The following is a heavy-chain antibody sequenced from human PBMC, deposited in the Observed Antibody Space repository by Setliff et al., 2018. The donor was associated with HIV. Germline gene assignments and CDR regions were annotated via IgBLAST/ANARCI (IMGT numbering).Heavy chain of an antibody. CDR3: AQAQTSVSGSYYQYLQH. V-gene: IGHV3-23*01. D-gene: IGHD3-10*01. CDR2: LSTSGDST. CDR1: GFTFNNYS. Sequence: PGGSLRLSCAASGFTFNNYSMSWVRQAPGKGLEWVSALSTSGDSTYYADSVKGRFTISRDNSKNTLYLQMNSLIAEDTAVYYCAQAQTSVSGSYYQYLQHWGQGTLVTVSS. J-gene: IGHJ1*01.